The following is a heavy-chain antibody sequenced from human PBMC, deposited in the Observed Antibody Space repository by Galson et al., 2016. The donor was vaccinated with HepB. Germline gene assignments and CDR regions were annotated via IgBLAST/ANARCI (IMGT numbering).Heavy chain of an antibody. J-gene: IGHJ4*02. CDR3: ARSPPRVTAYFDY. V-gene: IGHV3-23*05. Sequence: KGLEWVSTISKSGNNTYYSESLKSRFTVSRDNSENMVFLQLDSLTAEDTAVYYCARSPPRVTAYFDYWGQGALVTVSS. CDR2: ISKSGNNT.